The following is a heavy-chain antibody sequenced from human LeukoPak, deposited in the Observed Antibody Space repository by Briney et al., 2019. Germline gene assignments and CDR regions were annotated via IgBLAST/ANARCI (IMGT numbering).Heavy chain of an antibody. V-gene: IGHV4-59*05. CDR2: IYYSESS. CDR3: ARQVVRGVVPYYFDF. CDR1: GGSISSHY. Sequence: SETLSLTCTVSGGSISSHYWSWIRQPPGKGLEWIGSIYYSESSYYNPSLKSRVTISVDTSKNQFSLKLSSVTAADTAVYYCARQVVRGVVPYYFDFWGQGTLVTVSS. D-gene: IGHD3-10*01. J-gene: IGHJ4*02.